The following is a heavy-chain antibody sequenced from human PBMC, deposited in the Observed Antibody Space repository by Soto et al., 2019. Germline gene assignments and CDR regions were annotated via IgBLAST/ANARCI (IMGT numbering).Heavy chain of an antibody. J-gene: IGHJ4*02. Sequence: AASVKVSCKASGYTFTSYAMHWVRQAPGQRLEWMGWINAGNGNTKYSQKFQGRVTITRDTSASTAYMELSSLRSEDTAVYYCARDFLSRVTYYYDSSGPGLDYWGQGTLVTVSS. CDR2: INAGNGNT. D-gene: IGHD3-22*01. CDR1: GYTFTSYA. CDR3: ARDFLSRVTYYYDSSGPGLDY. V-gene: IGHV1-3*01.